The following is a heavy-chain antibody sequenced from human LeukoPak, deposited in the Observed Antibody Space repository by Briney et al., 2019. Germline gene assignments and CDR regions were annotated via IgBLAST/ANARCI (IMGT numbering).Heavy chain of an antibody. CDR1: GGSISRYH. V-gene: IGHV4-4*07. CDR3: ARGQRHLYYYDSSGYYNH. Sequence: SEPLTLPCTVSGGSISRYHWSWIRQSAGKGLEWIGRIYTSGSTSYNPSLKSQITMSIDTSKNQFSLKMSSVTAADTAVYYCARGQRHLYYYDSSGYYNHWGQGTLVTVSS. D-gene: IGHD3-22*01. CDR2: IYTSGST. J-gene: IGHJ5*02.